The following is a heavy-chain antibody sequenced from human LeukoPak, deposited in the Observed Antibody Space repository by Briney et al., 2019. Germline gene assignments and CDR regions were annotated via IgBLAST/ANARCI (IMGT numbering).Heavy chain of an antibody. Sequence: PSETLSLTCTVSSDFFSSVTDYWAWIRQPPGKGLEWIASGDYSGGTYYNPSLESRVAISADMSKNQISLKLSSVTAADTAIYYCARSSWLLDKWGQGTLVTVSS. CDR2: GDYSGGT. V-gene: IGHV4-39*07. CDR1: SDFFSSVTDY. CDR3: ARSSWLLDK. D-gene: IGHD3-22*01. J-gene: IGHJ4*02.